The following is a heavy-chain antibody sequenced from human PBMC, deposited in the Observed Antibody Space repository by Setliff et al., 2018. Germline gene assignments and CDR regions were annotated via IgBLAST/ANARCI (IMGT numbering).Heavy chain of an antibody. CDR2: INPSGGST. CDR1: GYTFTSYY. CDR3: ARDARDFWSGYSSHEGFDP. J-gene: IGHJ5*02. D-gene: IGHD3-3*01. Sequence: ASVKVSCKASGYTFTSYYMHWVRQAPGQGLEWMGIINPSGGSTSYAQKFQGRVTMTRDTSTSTVYMELSSLRSEDTAVYHCARDARDFWSGYSSHEGFDPWGQGTLVTVSS. V-gene: IGHV1-46*01.